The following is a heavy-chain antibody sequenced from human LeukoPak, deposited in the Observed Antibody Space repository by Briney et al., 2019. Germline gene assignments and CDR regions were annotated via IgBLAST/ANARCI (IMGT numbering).Heavy chain of an antibody. D-gene: IGHD3-9*01. Sequence: PSGTLSLTCAVYGGSFSGYYWSWIRQPPGKGLEWIGEINHSGSTNYNPSLKSRVTISVDTSKSQFSLKLSSVTAADTAVYYCARESVPTICIDYWGQGTLVTVSS. J-gene: IGHJ4*02. CDR1: GGSFSGYY. CDR3: ARESVPTICIDY. CDR2: INHSGST. V-gene: IGHV4-34*01.